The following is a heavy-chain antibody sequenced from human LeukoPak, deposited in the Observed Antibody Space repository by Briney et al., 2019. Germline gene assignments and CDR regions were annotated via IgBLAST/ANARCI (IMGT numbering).Heavy chain of an antibody. D-gene: IGHD2-2*02. CDR1: GYTFTSYY. CDR2: INPSGGST. J-gene: IGHJ6*02. CDR3: ARALGYCSSTSCYTTYYYGMDV. Sequence: ASVKVSCKASGYTFTSYYMHWVRQAPGQGLEWMGIINPSGGSTSYARKFQGRVTMTRDTSTSTVYMELSSLRSEDTAVYYCARALGYCSSTSCYTTYYYGMDVWGQGTTVTVSS. V-gene: IGHV1-46*01.